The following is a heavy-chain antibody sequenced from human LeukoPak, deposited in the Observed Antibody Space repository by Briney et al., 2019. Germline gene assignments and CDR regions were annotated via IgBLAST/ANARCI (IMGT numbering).Heavy chain of an antibody. CDR3: ARGGITGKIDY. CDR1: GGSISSGSYY. D-gene: IGHD1-20*01. J-gene: IGHJ4*02. V-gene: IGHV4-61*02. Sequence: PSETLSLTCTVSGGSISSGSYYWSWIRQPAGKGLGWIGRIYTSGSTNYNPSLKSRVTISVDTSKNQFSLKLSSVTAADTAVYYCARGGITGKIDYWGQGTLVTVSS. CDR2: IYTSGST.